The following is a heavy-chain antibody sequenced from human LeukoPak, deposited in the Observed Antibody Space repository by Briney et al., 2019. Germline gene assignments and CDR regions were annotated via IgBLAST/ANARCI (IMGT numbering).Heavy chain of an antibody. CDR1: GFTFSSYG. V-gene: IGHV3-30*02. CDR2: IRYDGSNK. Sequence: PGGSLRLSCAASGFTFSSYGMHWVRQAPGKGLEWVAFIRYDGSNKYYADSVKGRFTISRDNSKNTLYLQMNSLRAEDTAVYYCATFVGATTPPIDYWGQGTLVTVSS. J-gene: IGHJ4*02. CDR3: ATFVGATTPPIDY. D-gene: IGHD1-26*01.